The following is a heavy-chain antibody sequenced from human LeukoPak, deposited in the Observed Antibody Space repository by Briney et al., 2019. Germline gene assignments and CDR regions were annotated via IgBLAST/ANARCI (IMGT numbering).Heavy chain of an antibody. CDR3: ARDQLEYYDFWSGYPSRGRFDP. CDR1: GGSISSGGYY. J-gene: IGHJ5*02. Sequence: SETLSPTCTVSGGSISSGGYYWSWIRQHPGKGLEWIGYIYYSGSTYYNPSLKSRVTISVDTSKNQFSLKLSSVTAADTAVYYCARDQLEYYDFWSGYPSRGRFDPWGQGTLVTVSS. CDR2: IYYSGST. V-gene: IGHV4-31*03. D-gene: IGHD3-3*01.